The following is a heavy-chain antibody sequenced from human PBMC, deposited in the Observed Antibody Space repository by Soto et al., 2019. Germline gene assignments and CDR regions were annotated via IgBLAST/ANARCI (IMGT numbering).Heavy chain of an antibody. CDR1: GFTFSSYE. D-gene: IGHD4-17*01. J-gene: IGHJ6*02. CDR3: ARDWATVATPYYFHGMDV. V-gene: IGHV3-48*03. Sequence: PGGSLRLSCAASGFTFSSYEMNWVRQAPGKGLEWVSYISRSDGTIYYADSVKGRFTISRDNAKNSLYLQINSLRAEDTAVYYCARDWATVATPYYFHGMDVWGQGTTVTVSS. CDR2: ISRSDGTI.